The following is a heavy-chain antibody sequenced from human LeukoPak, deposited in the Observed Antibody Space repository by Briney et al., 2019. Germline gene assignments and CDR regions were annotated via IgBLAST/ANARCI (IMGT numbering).Heavy chain of an antibody. CDR1: GFTVSSNS. D-gene: IGHD3-22*01. J-gene: IGHJ4*02. CDR2: IYSDNT. Sequence: GGSLRLSCTVSGFTVSSNSMSWVRQAPGKGLEWVSFIYSDNTHYSDSVKGRFTISRDNSKNTLYLQMNSLRAEDTAVYYCARDYYDSSGYYIDFCGQGTLVTVSS. V-gene: IGHV3-53*01. CDR3: ARDYYDSSGYYIDF.